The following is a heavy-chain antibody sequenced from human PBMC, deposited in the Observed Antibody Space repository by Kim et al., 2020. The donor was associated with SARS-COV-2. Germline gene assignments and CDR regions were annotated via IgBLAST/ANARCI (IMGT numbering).Heavy chain of an antibody. CDR3: ARKEGAAMLFDY. V-gene: IGHV4-59*01. J-gene: IGHJ4*02. Sequence: NYNPSLKSRVTISVDTSKNQFSLKLSSVTAADTAVYYCARKEGAAMLFDYWGQGTLVTVSS. D-gene: IGHD2-2*01.